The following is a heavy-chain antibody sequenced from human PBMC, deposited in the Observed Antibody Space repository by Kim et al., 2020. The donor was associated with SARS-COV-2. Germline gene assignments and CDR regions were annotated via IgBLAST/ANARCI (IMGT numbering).Heavy chain of an antibody. CDR1: GFTFSSYE. V-gene: IGHV3-48*03. Sequence: GGSLRLSCAASGFTFSSYEMNWVRQAPGKGLEWVSYISSSGSTIYYADSVKGRFTISRDNAKNSLYLQMNSLRAEDTAVYYCARPGEMATTQAWYFDLWGRGTLVTVSS. D-gene: IGHD5-12*01. CDR2: ISSSGSTI. CDR3: ARPGEMATTQAWYFDL. J-gene: IGHJ2*01.